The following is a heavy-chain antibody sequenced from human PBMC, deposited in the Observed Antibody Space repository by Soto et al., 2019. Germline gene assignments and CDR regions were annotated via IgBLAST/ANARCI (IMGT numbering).Heavy chain of an antibody. V-gene: IGHV4-59*01. D-gene: IGHD3-22*01. CDR3: ASSYDSSAYYGIEYFQH. J-gene: IGHJ1*01. CDR1: GGSISTYY. CDR2: IYYRGST. Sequence: PSETLSLTCSVSGGSISTYYWSWIRQPPGKGLEWIGYIYYRGSTNYNPSLKSRVTISVDTSRNQFSLRLSSVTAADTAVYYCASSYDSSAYYGIEYFQHWGQGALVTVSS.